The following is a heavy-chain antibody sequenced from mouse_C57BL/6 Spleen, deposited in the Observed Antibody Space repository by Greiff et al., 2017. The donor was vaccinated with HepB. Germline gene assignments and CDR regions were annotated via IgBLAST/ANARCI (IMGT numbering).Heavy chain of an antibody. CDR3: ARADCGWFAY. V-gene: IGHV1-52*01. J-gene: IGHJ3*01. Sequence: QVQLQQPGAELVRPGSSVKLSCKASGYTFTSYWMHWVKQRPIQGLEWIGNIDPSDSETHYNQKFKDKVTLTVDKSSSTAYMQLSSLTSEVSAVYYCARADCGWFAYWGQGTLVTVSA. CDR2: IDPSDSET. CDR1: GYTFTSYW.